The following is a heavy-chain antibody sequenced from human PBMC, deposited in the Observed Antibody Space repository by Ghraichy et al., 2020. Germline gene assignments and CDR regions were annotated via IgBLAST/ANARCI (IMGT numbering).Heavy chain of an antibody. Sequence: GGSLRLSCAASGFTFSSYSMNWVRQAPGKGLEWVSSISSSSSYIYYADSVKGRFTISRDNAKNSLYLQMNSLRAEDTAVYYCARDGGGDEMELRVNDAFDIWGQGTMVTVSS. CDR1: GFTFSSYS. V-gene: IGHV3-21*01. J-gene: IGHJ3*02. CDR3: ARDGGGDEMELRVNDAFDI. D-gene: IGHD1-7*01. CDR2: ISSSSSYI.